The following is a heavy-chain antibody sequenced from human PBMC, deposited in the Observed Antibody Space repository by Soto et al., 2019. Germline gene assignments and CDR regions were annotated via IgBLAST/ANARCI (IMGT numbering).Heavy chain of an antibody. V-gene: IGHV4-34*01. J-gene: IGHJ4*02. CDR1: GGSFSGYY. CDR2: INHSGST. CDR3: ARGGGGDYPLDY. Sequence: QVQLQQWGAGLLKPSETLSLTCAVYGGSFSGYYWSWIRQPPGKGLEWIGEINHSGSTNYNPSLKSRVTISVDTTKNKFSLRLSSVTAADTAVYYCARGGGGDYPLDYWGQGTLVTVSS. D-gene: IGHD3-16*01.